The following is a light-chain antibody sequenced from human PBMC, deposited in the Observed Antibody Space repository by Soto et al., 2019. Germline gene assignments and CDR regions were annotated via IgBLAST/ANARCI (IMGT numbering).Light chain of an antibody. CDR1: SSDVGSYNL. CDR2: EDS. J-gene: IGLJ2*01. CDR3: CSYAGSSTFVV. Sequence: QSALTQPASVSGSPGQSITISCTGTSSDVGSYNLVSWYQQHPGKAPELVIYEDSKRPSGVSNRFSGSKSGNTASLTVSGLQAEDEADYYCCSYAGSSTFVVFGGGTKVTVL. V-gene: IGLV2-23*02.